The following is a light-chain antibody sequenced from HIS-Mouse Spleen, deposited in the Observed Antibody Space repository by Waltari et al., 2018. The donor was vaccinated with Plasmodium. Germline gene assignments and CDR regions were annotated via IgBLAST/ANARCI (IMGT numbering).Light chain of an antibody. CDR1: QDISNY. V-gene: IGKV1-33*01. CDR3: QQYDNLPPV. J-gene: IGKJ3*01. Sequence: DIQMTQSPSSLSASVGDRVTITCQASQDISNYLNWYQQKQGKAPKLLIYDASNLETGVPSRFSGSGSGTDFTFTISSLQPEDIATYYCQQYDNLPPVFGPGTKVDIK. CDR2: DAS.